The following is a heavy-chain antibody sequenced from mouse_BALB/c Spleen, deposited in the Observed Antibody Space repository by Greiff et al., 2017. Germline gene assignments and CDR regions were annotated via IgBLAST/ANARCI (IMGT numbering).Heavy chain of an antibody. CDR2: ISSGGSYT. CDR3: TRDSGNWGYFDV. Sequence: EVQGVESGGGLVKPGGSLKLSCAASGFTFSSYTMSWVRQTPEKRLEWVATISSGGSYTYYPDSVKGRFTISRDNAKNTLYLQMSSLKSEDTAMYYCTRDSGNWGYFDVWGAGTTVTVSS. V-gene: IGHV5-6-4*01. J-gene: IGHJ1*01. D-gene: IGHD2-1*01. CDR1: GFTFSSYT.